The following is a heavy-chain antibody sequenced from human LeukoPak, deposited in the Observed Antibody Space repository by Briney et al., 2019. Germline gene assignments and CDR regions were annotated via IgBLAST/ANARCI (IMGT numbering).Heavy chain of an antibody. CDR1: GFTLSSYA. CDR2: ISGSGGST. D-gene: IGHD6-19*01. Sequence: GGSLRLSCAASGFTLSSYAMSWVRKAPGKGLEWVSAISGSGGSTYYADSVKGRFTISRDNSKNTLYLQMNSLRAKDTAVYYCAHMAAVAGGYYFDYWGQGTLVTVSS. V-gene: IGHV3-23*01. CDR3: AHMAAVAGGYYFDY. J-gene: IGHJ4*02.